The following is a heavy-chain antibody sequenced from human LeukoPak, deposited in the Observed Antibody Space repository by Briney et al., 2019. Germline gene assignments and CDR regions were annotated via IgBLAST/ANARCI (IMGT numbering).Heavy chain of an antibody. CDR2: IEHSGST. CDR1: GGSFSGYY. Sequence: SETLSLTCAVYGGSFSGYYWSWIRQPPGKGLEWIGEIEHSGSTNYNPSLKSRVTISVDTSKNQFSLKLSSVTAADTAVYYCARLVGGNLFDYWGQGTLVTVSS. J-gene: IGHJ4*02. D-gene: IGHD4-23*01. CDR3: ARLVGGNLFDY. V-gene: IGHV4-34*01.